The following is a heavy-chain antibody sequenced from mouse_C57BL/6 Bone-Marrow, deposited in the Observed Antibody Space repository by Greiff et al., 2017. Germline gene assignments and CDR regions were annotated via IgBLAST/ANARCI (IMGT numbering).Heavy chain of an antibody. CDR1: GFNIKNTY. V-gene: IGHV14-3*01. J-gene: IGHJ4*01. CDR2: IDPANGNT. CDR3: ARNYYSNYEREMDY. D-gene: IGHD2-5*01. Sequence: EVQLQQSVAELVRPGASVKLSCTASGFNIKNTYMHWVKQRPEQGLEWIGRIDPANGNTKYAPKFQGKATITADTSSNTAYLQFSNLTSEDTAIYYCARNYYSNYEREMDYWGQGTSVTVSS.